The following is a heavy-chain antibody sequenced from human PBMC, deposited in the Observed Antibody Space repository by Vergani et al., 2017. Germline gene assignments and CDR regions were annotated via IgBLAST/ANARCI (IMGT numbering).Heavy chain of an antibody. D-gene: IGHD6-13*01. CDR3: ARESGRQQQLVHGY. J-gene: IGHJ4*02. CDR1: GYTFTSYY. Sequence: QVQLVQSGAEVKKPGASVKVSCKASGYTFTSYYMHWVRQAPGQGLEWMGIINSSGGSTSYAQKFQGRVTMTRDTSISTAYMELRRLRSDDTAVYYCARESGRQQQLVHGYWGQGTLVTVSS. CDR2: INSSGGST. V-gene: IGHV1-46*01.